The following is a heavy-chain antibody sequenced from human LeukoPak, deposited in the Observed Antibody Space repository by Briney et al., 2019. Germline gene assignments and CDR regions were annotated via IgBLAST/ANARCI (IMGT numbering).Heavy chain of an antibody. Sequence: ASVKVSCKASGYTFTGYYMHWVQQAPGQGLEWMGWINPNSGGTNYAQKLQGRVTMTTDTSTSTAYMELRSLRSDDTAMYYCARDYGYGVTVMISDDYWGQGTLVTVSS. D-gene: IGHD5-12*01. CDR2: INPNSGGT. CDR3: ARDYGYGVTVMISDDY. V-gene: IGHV1-2*02. J-gene: IGHJ4*02. CDR1: GYTFTGYY.